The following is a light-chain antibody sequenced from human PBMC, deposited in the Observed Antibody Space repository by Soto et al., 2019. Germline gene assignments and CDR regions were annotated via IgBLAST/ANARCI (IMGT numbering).Light chain of an antibody. CDR3: QQRSNWPYLT. CDR2: DAS. CDR1: QSVSGY. J-gene: IGKJ4*01. V-gene: IGKV3-11*01. Sequence: EIVLTQSPDTLSLSPGERATLSCRASQSVSGYLGWYQQKPGQAPRLLIYDASNRAYGVPARLRGRGSGTNSTLTIASLEPEDFAVYYCQQRSNWPYLTFGGRTRV.